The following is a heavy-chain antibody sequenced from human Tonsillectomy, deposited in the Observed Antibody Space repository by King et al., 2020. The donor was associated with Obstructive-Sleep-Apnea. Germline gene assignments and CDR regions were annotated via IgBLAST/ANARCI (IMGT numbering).Heavy chain of an antibody. CDR2: IRYDGSNQ. CDR1: GFTFSTYG. CDR3: CSGYDSSH. V-gene: IGHV3-30*02. D-gene: IGHD3-22*01. Sequence: VQLVESGGGVVQPGTSLRLSCAASGFTFSTYGMHWVRQAPDKGLEWVAFIRYDGSNQYYADSVKGRFTISRDNSKNTLYLQMNSLRAEETAIYHCCSGYDSSHWGHGALVTVSS. J-gene: IGHJ4*01.